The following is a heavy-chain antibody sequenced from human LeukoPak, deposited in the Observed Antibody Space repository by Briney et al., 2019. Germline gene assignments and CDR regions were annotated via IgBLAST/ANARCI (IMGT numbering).Heavy chain of an antibody. CDR2: INHSGST. J-gene: IGHJ4*02. CDR1: GGSFSGYY. Sequence: SETLSLTCAVYGGSFSGYYWSWIRQPPGKGLEWIGEINHSGSTNYNPSLKSRVTISVDTSKSQFSLKLSSVTAADTAVYYCARRTAAGTVFGYWGQGTLVTVSS. D-gene: IGHD6-13*01. CDR3: ARRTAAGTVFGY. V-gene: IGHV4-34*01.